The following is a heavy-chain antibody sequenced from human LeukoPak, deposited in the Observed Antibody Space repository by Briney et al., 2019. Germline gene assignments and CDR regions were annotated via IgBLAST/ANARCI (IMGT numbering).Heavy chain of an antibody. CDR3: AQDIESLLSFSFDY. CDR1: GFTFDDYA. CDR2: ISWDGGST. J-gene: IGHJ4*02. D-gene: IGHD2-15*01. Sequence: GGSLRLSCAASGFTFDDYAMHWVRQAPGKGLEWVSLISWDGGSTYYADSVKGRFTISRDNSKNSLYLQMNSLRAEDTALYYCAQDIESLLSFSFDYWGQGTLVTVSS. V-gene: IGHV3-43D*03.